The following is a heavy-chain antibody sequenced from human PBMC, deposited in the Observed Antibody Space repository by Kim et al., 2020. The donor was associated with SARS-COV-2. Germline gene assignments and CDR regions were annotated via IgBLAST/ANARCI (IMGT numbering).Heavy chain of an antibody. J-gene: IGHJ4*02. CDR1: GFAFSDYY. D-gene: IGHD3-22*01. CDR2: ISSSGRTI. CDR3: ARVDYYDSSGYPV. V-gene: IGHV3-11*01. Sequence: GGSLRLSCAASGFAFSDYYMSWIRQAPGKGLEWVSYISSSGRTIYYADSVKGRFTISRDNAKNSLYLQMNSLRAEDTAVYYCARVDYYDSSGYPVWGQGTLVTVSS.